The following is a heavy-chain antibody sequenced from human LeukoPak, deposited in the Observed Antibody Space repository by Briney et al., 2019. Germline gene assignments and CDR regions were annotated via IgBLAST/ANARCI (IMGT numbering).Heavy chain of an antibody. CDR3: ARGGFGVPFDY. CDR2: IYYTGNT. CDR1: GDSISSSNYY. Sequence: PSETLSLTCTVSGDSISSSNYYWGWIRQSPGKGLEWIGTIYYTGNTYYNPSLKSRVTISIHTSNDQFSLKLSSVTAADTAVYYCARGGFGVPFDYWGQGTLVTVSS. V-gene: IGHV4-39*07. J-gene: IGHJ4*02. D-gene: IGHD3-3*01.